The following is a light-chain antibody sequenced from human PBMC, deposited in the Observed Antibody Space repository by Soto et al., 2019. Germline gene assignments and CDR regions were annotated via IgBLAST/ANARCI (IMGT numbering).Light chain of an antibody. CDR3: QQSYHTPYT. CDR2: AAY. J-gene: IGKJ2*01. V-gene: IGKV1-39*01. Sequence: DIQLTQSPTSLSASARDRVTITCRARQRISSYLNWYQHKAGRAPKLLISAAYRLQSGVPSRFSGSGFGRNFSLTISSLQPEDFGTYYCQQSYHTPYTFGQGTNLEIK. CDR1: QRISSY.